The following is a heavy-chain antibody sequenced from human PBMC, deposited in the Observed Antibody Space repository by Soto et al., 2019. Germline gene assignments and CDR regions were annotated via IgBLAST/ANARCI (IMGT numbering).Heavy chain of an antibody. J-gene: IGHJ4*02. CDR2: ISNTGKT. CDR1: HGSISSSY. D-gene: IGHD2-8*02. V-gene: IGHV4-59*08. Sequence: SETLSLTCTVSHGSISSSYWSWIRQPPGKGLEWIGYISNTGKTAYHPSLNSRVTFSIDTAKNQVSLRLSSVTAADTATYYCASSTASADLDYWGQGTLVTVSS. CDR3: ASSTASADLDY.